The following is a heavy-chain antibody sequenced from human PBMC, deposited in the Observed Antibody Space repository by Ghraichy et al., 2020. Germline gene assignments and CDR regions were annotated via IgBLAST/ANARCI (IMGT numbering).Heavy chain of an antibody. Sequence: ASVKVSCKASGYTFTGYYMHWVRQAPGQGLEWMGWINPNSGGTNYAQKFQGRVTMTRDTSISTAYMELSRLRSDDTAVYYCASTIFGAWNWFDPWGQGTLVTVSS. CDR3: ASTIFGAWNWFDP. J-gene: IGHJ5*02. V-gene: IGHV1-2*02. CDR2: INPNSGGT. CDR1: GYTFTGYY. D-gene: IGHD3-3*01.